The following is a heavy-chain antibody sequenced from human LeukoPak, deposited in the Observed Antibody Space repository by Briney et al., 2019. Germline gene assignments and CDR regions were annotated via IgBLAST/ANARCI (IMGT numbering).Heavy chain of an antibody. V-gene: IGHV4-39*07. Sequence: SETLSLTCTVSGGSISSSKYYWGWIRQTPGKGLEWIGSISYSGNTYFNPSLKSRVTISVDTSKNQFSLKLSSVTAADTAVYYCARVNYGDYSYYYYYMDVWGKGTTVTVSS. CDR3: ARVNYGDYSYYYYYMDV. D-gene: IGHD4-17*01. J-gene: IGHJ6*03. CDR1: GGSISSSKYY. CDR2: ISYSGNT.